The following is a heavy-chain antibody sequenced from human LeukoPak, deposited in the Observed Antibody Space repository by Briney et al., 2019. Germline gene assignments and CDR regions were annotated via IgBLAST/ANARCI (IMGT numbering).Heavy chain of an antibody. J-gene: IGHJ4*02. CDR2: ISYSGST. CDR3: ARDLFAGTTGTVDY. V-gene: IGHV4-59*01. Sequence: SETLSLTCTVSGGSITSYYWSWIRQPPGKGLEWIGYISYSGSTNYNPSLKSRVTISVDTSKNQFSLKLSAVTAADTAVYYCARDLFAGTTGTVDYWGQGTLVTVS. CDR1: GGSITSYY. D-gene: IGHD1-1*01.